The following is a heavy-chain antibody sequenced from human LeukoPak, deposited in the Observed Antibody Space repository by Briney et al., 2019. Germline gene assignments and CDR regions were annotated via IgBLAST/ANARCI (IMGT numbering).Heavy chain of an antibody. CDR2: IYYSGST. J-gene: IGHJ4*02. Sequence: PSETLSLTCTVSGGSISSYYWSWIRQPPGKGLEWIGYIYYSGSTNYNPSLKSRVTISVDTSKNQFSPKLSSVTAADTAVYYCARLEGGQDGYWGQGTLVTVSS. V-gene: IGHV4-59*08. CDR1: GGSISSYY. CDR3: ARLEGGQDGY. D-gene: IGHD2-15*01.